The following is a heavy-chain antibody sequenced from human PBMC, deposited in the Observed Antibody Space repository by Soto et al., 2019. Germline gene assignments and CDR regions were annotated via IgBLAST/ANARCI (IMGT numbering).Heavy chain of an antibody. CDR3: ARGYCNGGSCCPGMY. J-gene: IGHJ4*02. CDR2: ITGSSSAI. Sequence: EVHLVESGGGSVQPGGSLRLSCAASGFTFNSYSMHWVRQAPGKGLEWVSYITGSSSAIYYADSVKGRFTISRDNAKNSLSLQMNSLRDEETAVYYCARGYCNGGSCCPGMYWGQGTLVSVSS. V-gene: IGHV3-48*02. D-gene: IGHD2-15*01. CDR1: GFTFNSYS.